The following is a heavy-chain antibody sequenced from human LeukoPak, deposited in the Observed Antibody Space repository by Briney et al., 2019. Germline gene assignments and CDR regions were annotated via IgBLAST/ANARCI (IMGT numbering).Heavy chain of an antibody. Sequence: GGSLRLSCAASGFSFGDYHMNWVRQAPGRGLEWISYTSPRGSTMNHADSVKGRITISRDNDKNLLYLQINSLRAEDTAVYYCARVREHGSGWPSDGMDVWGQGTTVTVSS. CDR2: TSPRGSTM. J-gene: IGHJ6*02. V-gene: IGHV3-11*04. D-gene: IGHD6-19*01. CDR3: ARVREHGSGWPSDGMDV. CDR1: GFSFGDYH.